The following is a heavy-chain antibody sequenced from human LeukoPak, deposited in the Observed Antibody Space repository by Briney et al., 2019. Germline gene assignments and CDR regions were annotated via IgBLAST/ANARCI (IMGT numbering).Heavy chain of an antibody. J-gene: IGHJ5*02. CDR2: FDPEDGET. D-gene: IGHD3-3*01. CDR3: TRGAEGSGYYSWFDP. Sequence: ASVKVSCKVSGYTLTELSMHWVRQAPGKGLEWMGGFDPEDGETIYAQKFQGRVTMTEDTSTDTAYMELSSLRSEDTAVYYCTRGAEGSGYYSWFDPWGQGTLVTVSS. V-gene: IGHV1-24*01. CDR1: GYTLTELS.